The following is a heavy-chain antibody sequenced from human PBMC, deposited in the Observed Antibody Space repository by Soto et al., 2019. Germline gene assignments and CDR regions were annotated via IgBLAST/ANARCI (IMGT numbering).Heavy chain of an antibody. CDR1: GYTLTELS. V-gene: IGHV1-24*01. CDR2: FDPEDGET. Sequence: ASVKVSCKVSGYTLTELSMHWVRQAPGKGLEWMGGFDPEDGETIYAQKFQGRVTMTEDTSTDTAYMELSSLRSEDTAVYYCATERYYYDSSGYYCENFDYWGQGTLVTVSS. CDR3: ATERYYYDSSGYYCENFDY. J-gene: IGHJ4*02. D-gene: IGHD3-22*01.